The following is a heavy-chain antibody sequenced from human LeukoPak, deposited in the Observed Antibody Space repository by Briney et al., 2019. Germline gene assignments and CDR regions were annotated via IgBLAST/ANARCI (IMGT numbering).Heavy chain of an antibody. J-gene: IGHJ6*02. D-gene: IGHD6-19*01. CDR2: IIPILGIA. CDR1: GGTFSSDT. CDR3: ARGIAVAGTPPGYYGMDV. V-gene: IGHV1-69*02. Sequence: GSSVTLSCAASGGTFSSDTISWVRQAPGQGLEWMGGIIPILGIANYAQKFQGRVTITADKSTSTAYMELSSLRSEDTAVHYCARGIAVAGTPPGYYGMDVWGQGTTVPVPS.